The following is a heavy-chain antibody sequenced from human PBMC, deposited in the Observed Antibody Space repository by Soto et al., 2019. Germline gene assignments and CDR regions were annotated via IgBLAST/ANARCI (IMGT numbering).Heavy chain of an antibody. D-gene: IGHD4-17*01. CDR2: ISSSSSYI. CDR1: GFTFSSYS. CDR3: ARDQDYADAFDI. Sequence: GGSLRLSCAASGFTFSSYSMNWVRQAPGKGLEWVSSISSSSSYIYYADSVKGRFTISRDNAKNSLYLQMNSLRAEDTAVYYCARDQDYADAFDIWGQGTMVTVSS. J-gene: IGHJ3*02. V-gene: IGHV3-21*01.